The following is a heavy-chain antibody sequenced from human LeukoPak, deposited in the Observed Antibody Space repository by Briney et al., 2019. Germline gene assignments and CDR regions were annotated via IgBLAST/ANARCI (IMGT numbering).Heavy chain of an antibody. J-gene: IGHJ5*02. D-gene: IGHD2-15*01. V-gene: IGHV3-20*04. CDR2: INWNGGST. Sequence: GGSLRLSCAASGFTFSSYAMSWVRQAPGKGLEWVSGINWNGGSTGYADSVKGRFTISRDNAKNSLYLQMNSLRAEDTALYYCARVWVVIAATPLLGWFDPWGQGTLVTVSS. CDR1: GFTFSSYA. CDR3: ARVWVVIAATPLLGWFDP.